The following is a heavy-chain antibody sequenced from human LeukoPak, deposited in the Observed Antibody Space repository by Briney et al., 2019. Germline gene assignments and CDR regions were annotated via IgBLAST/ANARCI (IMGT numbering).Heavy chain of an antibody. V-gene: IGHV4-38-2*02. Sequence: PSETLSLTCTVSGYSISSGYYWGWIRQPPGKGLEWIGSIYHSGSTYYNPSLKSRVTISVDTSKNQFSLKLSSVTAADTAVYYCARGQWLERGFFDYWGQGTLVTVSS. CDR1: GYSISSGYY. CDR2: IYHSGST. J-gene: IGHJ4*02. CDR3: ARGQWLERGFFDY. D-gene: IGHD6-19*01.